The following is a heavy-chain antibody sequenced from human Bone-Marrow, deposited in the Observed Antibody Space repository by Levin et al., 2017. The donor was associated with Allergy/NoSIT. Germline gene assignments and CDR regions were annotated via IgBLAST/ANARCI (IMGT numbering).Heavy chain of an antibody. V-gene: IGHV3-23*01. D-gene: IGHD4/OR15-4a*01. CDR3: AKSPNRLTTFDY. CDR2: ISGSGGST. J-gene: IGHJ4*02. Sequence: GESLKISCAASGFAFSSYAMSWVRQAPGKGLEWVSGISGSGGSTYYADSVKGRFTISRDNSKNTLWLQMNSLRAEDTAVYYCAKSPNRLTTFDYWGQGALVTVSS. CDR1: GFAFSSYA.